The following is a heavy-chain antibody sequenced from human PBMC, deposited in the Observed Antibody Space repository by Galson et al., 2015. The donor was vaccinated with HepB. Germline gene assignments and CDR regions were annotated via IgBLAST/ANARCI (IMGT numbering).Heavy chain of an antibody. V-gene: IGHV3-23*01. Sequence: SLRLSCAAPGFTFGSYAMSWVRQAPVKGLEWVSAISGSGGSTYYADSVKGRFTISRDNSKNTLYLQMNSLRAEDTAVYYCAKDAAPHDTHYDYWGQGTLVTVSS. CDR2: ISGSGGST. CDR1: GFTFGSYA. CDR3: AKDAAPHDTHYDY. J-gene: IGHJ4*02.